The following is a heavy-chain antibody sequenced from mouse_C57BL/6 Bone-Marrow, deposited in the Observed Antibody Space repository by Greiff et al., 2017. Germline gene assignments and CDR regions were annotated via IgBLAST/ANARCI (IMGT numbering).Heavy chain of an antibody. CDR2: IYPRSGNT. Sequence: VQRVESGAELARPGASVKLSCKASGYTFTSYGISWVKQRTGQGLEWIGEIYPRSGNTYYNEKFKGKATLTADKSSITAYMELRSLTSEDSAVYFCARLELLAMDYWGQGTSVTVSS. CDR1: GYTFTSYG. V-gene: IGHV1-81*01. D-gene: IGHD1-1*01. CDR3: ARLELLAMDY. J-gene: IGHJ4*01.